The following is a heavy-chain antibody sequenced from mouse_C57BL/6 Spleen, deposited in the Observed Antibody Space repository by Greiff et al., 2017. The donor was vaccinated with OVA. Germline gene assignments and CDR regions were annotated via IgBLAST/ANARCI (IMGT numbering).Heavy chain of an antibody. V-gene: IGHV1-55*01. J-gene: IGHJ4*01. D-gene: IGHD2-4*01. Sequence: QVQLQQPGAELVKPGASVKMSCKASGYTFTSYWITWVKQRPGQGLEWIGDIYPGSGSTKYTEKFKSKATLTVDTSSSTAYMQLSSLTSEDSAVYYCARGYYDYDEGAMDYWGQGTSVTVSS. CDR3: ARGYYDYDEGAMDY. CDR1: GYTFTSYW. CDR2: IYPGSGST.